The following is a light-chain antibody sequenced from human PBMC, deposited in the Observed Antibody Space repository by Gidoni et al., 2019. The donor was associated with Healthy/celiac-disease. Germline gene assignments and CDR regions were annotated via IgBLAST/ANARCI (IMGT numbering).Light chain of an antibody. CDR1: QSVSSN. CDR3: QQYNNLTWT. CDR2: GAS. Sequence: EIVMTQSPATLSVSPGERATLSCRASQSVSSNLAWYQQKPGQAPRLLIYGASTRATGIPARFSGSGSGTEFTLTISSLQSEDFAVYYCQQYNNLTWTFXQXTKVEIK. V-gene: IGKV3-15*01. J-gene: IGKJ1*01.